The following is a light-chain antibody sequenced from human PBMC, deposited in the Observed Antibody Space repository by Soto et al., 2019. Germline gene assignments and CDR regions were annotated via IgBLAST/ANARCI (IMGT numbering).Light chain of an antibody. Sequence: DIELTQSPSSLSASVGDKLTITCRANQSITNFLNWYQKKPGEVPRLLIYAASRLGNGVPSRFSGSGFGTEFTLTISSLQPGDFATYYCQQYSSRSTFGQGTKVDIK. CDR1: QSITNF. V-gene: IGKV1-5*01. CDR3: QQYSSRST. CDR2: AAS. J-gene: IGKJ1*01.